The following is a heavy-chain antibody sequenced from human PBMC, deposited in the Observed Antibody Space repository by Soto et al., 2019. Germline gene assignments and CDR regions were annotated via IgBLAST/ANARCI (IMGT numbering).Heavy chain of an antibody. CDR1: GGAISRYY. CDR2: IYYSGST. J-gene: IGHJ5*02. Sequence: PSETLSLACTVSGGAISRYYWSWIRQPPGKGLEWIGYIYYSGSTNYNPSLKSRVTISVDTSKNQFSLKLSSVTAADTAVYYCARTLFGRGIXLDLRGQRTPVPVSS. D-gene: IGHD3-16*01. CDR3: ARTLFGRGIXLDL. V-gene: IGHV4-59*01.